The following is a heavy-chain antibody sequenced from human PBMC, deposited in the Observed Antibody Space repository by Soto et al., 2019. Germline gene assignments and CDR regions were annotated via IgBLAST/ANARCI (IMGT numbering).Heavy chain of an antibody. V-gene: IGHV1-58*01. J-gene: IGHJ6*02. CDR3: AKSGDSSGSYYYGMDV. Sequence: SVKVACKASGVTFTGSAVQWVRQARGQRLEWIGWIVVGSGNTNYAQKFQERVTITRDMSTSTAYMELSSLRSEDTAVYYCAKSGDSSGSYYYGMDVWGQGTTVTVSS. D-gene: IGHD3-22*01. CDR1: GVTFTGSA. CDR2: IVVGSGNT.